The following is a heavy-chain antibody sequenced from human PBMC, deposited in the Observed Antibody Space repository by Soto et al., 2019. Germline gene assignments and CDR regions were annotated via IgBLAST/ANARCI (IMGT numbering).Heavy chain of an antibody. D-gene: IGHD5-18*01. CDR2: ISDSGDRT. V-gene: IGHV3-23*01. CDR1: GFTFSNYA. CDR3: VKERSGHSYADS. Sequence: EVQLLQSGGGLVQPGGSLRLSCAASGFTFSNYAMSWLRQPPGKGLEWVSAISDSGDRTYYADSVKGRFTISRDNFKNTLYLQMNSLRAEDSAVYYCVKERSGHSYADSWGQGTLVTVSS. J-gene: IGHJ4*02.